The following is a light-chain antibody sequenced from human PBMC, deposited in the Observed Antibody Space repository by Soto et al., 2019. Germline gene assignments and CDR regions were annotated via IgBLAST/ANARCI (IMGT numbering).Light chain of an antibody. CDR1: QSVNSN. J-gene: IGKJ4*01. CDR3: QQYNFWPPLT. Sequence: EIVMTQSPATLSVSPGERATLSCRASQSVNSNLAWYQQKPGQAPRLLISDASTRATGVPARFSGSGSWSEGTLTISILQSEDSGIYYCQQYNFWPPLTFGGGTKVEIK. V-gene: IGKV3-15*01. CDR2: DAS.